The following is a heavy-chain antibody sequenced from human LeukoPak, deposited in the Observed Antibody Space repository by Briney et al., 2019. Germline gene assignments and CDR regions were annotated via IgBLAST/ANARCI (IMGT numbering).Heavy chain of an antibody. Sequence: GGSLRLACAASGFIFSGYWMHWVRQAPGKGLVWVSRINPDGSSTYYADSVKGRFTISRDNSKNTLYLQMNSLRAEDTAVYYCARDRDANWFDPWGQGTLVTVSS. V-gene: IGHV3-74*01. J-gene: IGHJ5*02. D-gene: IGHD3-10*01. CDR1: GFIFSGYW. CDR2: INPDGSST. CDR3: ARDRDANWFDP.